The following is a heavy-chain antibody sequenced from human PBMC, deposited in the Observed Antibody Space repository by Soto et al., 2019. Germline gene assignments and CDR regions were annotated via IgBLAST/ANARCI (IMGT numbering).Heavy chain of an antibody. CDR2: IYPGDSDT. V-gene: IGHV5-51*01. D-gene: IGHD2-15*01. Sequence: GESLKISCKVSGYSFTSYWIGWVRQMPGKGLEWMGIIYPGDSDTKYSPSFEGQVTISADKSISTAYLQWSSLKASDTAIYYCARKHCSGGGCYWDFDYWGQGTLVTVSS. CDR3: ARKHCSGGGCYWDFDY. J-gene: IGHJ4*02. CDR1: GYSFTSYW.